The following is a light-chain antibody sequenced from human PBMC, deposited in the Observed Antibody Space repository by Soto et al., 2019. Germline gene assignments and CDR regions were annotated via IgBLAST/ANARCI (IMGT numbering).Light chain of an antibody. CDR3: SSYTSSSTPLV. CDR1: SSDVGGYNY. V-gene: IGLV2-14*01. Sequence: QSALTQPAYVSGSPGQSITISCTGTSSDVGGYNYVSWYQQHPGKAPKLMIYDVSNRPSGVSNRFSGSKSGNTASLTISGLQAEDEADYYCSSYTSSSTPLVFGTGTKLTVL. CDR2: DVS. J-gene: IGLJ1*01.